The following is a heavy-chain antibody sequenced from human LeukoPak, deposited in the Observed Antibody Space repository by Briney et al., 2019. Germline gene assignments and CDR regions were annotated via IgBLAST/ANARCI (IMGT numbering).Heavy chain of an antibody. CDR2: IWYDGSNK. J-gene: IGHJ6*02. CDR3: ARDAITMVRGVIAGDYYYGMDV. CDR1: GFTFSSYG. Sequence: GRSLRLFCAASGFTFSSYGMHCVRQAPGKGLEWVAVIWYDGSNKYYADSVKGRFTISRDNSKNTLYLQMNSLRAEDTAVYYCARDAITMVRGVIAGDYYYGMDVWGQGTTVTVSS. D-gene: IGHD3-10*01. V-gene: IGHV3-33*01.